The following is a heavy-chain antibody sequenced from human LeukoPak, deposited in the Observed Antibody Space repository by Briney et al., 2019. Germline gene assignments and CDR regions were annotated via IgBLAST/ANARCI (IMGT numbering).Heavy chain of an antibody. V-gene: IGHV1-18*01. Sequence: ASVKVSCKASGYTFTSYAMNWVRQAPGQGLEWMGWISAYNGNTNYAQKLQGRVTMTTDTSTSTAYMELRSLRSDDTAVCYCARESDGYCSSTSCYTNWFDPWGQGTLVTVSS. J-gene: IGHJ5*02. CDR2: ISAYNGNT. D-gene: IGHD2-2*02. CDR1: GYTFTSYA. CDR3: ARESDGYCSSTSCYTNWFDP.